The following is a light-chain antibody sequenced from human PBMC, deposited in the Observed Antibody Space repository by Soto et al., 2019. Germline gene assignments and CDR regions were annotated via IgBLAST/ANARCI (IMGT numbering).Light chain of an antibody. CDR3: QQYYSTPWT. Sequence: DIVMTQSPDSLAVSLGERATINCKSSQSVLSSSNNKNYLAWYQQKPGQPPKLLVYWASTRESGVPDRFSGSRSGTDFTLTISSLQAGDVAVYYCQQYYSTPWTFGQGTKLEIK. J-gene: IGKJ2*02. CDR2: WAS. V-gene: IGKV4-1*01. CDR1: QSVLSSSNNKNY.